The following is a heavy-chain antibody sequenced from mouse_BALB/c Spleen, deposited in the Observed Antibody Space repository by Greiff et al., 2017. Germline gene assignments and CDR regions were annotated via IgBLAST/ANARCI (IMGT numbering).Heavy chain of an antibody. V-gene: IGHV5-17*02. Sequence: DVKLVESGGGLVQPGGSRKLSCAASGFTFSSFGMHWVRQAPEKGLEWVAYISSGSSTIYYADTVKGRFTISRDNPKNTLFLQMTSLRSEDTAMYYCARSRNSWFAYWGQGTLVTVSA. CDR2: ISSGSSTI. D-gene: IGHD2-1*01. CDR1: GFTFSSFG. CDR3: ARSRNSWFAY. J-gene: IGHJ3*01.